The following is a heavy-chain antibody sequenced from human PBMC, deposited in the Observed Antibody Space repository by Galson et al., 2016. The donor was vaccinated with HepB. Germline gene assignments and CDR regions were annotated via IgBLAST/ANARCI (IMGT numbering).Heavy chain of an antibody. Sequence: SLRLSCAASGFNFRDYTMHWVRQVPGKGLDWVSLITWDAGSTFYADSVKGRFTISRDNNKHSLYLQMNSLRTDDTALYYCAAERNRLVDQWGQGTLVSVSS. CDR3: AAERNRLVDQ. CDR1: GFNFRDYT. J-gene: IGHJ4*02. CDR2: ITWDAGST. V-gene: IGHV3-43*01. D-gene: IGHD1-14*01.